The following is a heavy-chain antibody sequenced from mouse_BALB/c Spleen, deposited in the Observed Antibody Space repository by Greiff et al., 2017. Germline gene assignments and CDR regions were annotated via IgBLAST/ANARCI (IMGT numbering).Heavy chain of an antibody. CDR3: ARVYYYGSSYHAMDY. D-gene: IGHD1-1*01. CDR1: GFSLTGYG. Sequence: VKLMESGPGLVAPSQSLSITCTVSGFSLTGYGVNWVRQPPGKGLEWLGMIWGDGSTDYNSALKSRLSISKDNSKSQVFLKMNSLQTDDTARYYCARVYYYGSSYHAMDYWGQGTSVTVSS. CDR2: IWGDGST. J-gene: IGHJ4*01. V-gene: IGHV2-6-7*01.